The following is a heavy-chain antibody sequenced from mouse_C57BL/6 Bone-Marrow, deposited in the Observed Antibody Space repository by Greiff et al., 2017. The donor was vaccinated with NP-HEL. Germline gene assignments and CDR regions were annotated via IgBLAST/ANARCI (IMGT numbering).Heavy chain of an antibody. CDR2: IYPSDSET. D-gene: IGHD1-1*01. V-gene: IGHV1-61*01. CDR1: GYTFTSYW. Sequence: QVQLQQPGAELVRPGSSVKLSCKASGYTFTSYWMGWVKQRPGQGLEWIGNIYPSDSETHYNQKFKDKATLTVDKSSSTAYMQLSSLTSEDAAVYYCARDYGSSYGYFDVWGTGTTVTVSS. J-gene: IGHJ1*03. CDR3: ARDYGSSYGYFDV.